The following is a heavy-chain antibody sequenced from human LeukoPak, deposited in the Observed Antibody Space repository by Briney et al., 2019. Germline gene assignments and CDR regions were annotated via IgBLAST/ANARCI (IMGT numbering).Heavy chain of an antibody. CDR1: GLTFSSYS. CDR3: LRELSFGYFDY. CDR2: ISYDGSNK. D-gene: IGHD3-16*02. J-gene: IGHJ4*02. Sequence: PGRSLRLSCAASGLTFSSYSMHWVRQAPGKGLEWVAVISYDGSNKYYADSVKGRFTISRDNSKNTLYLQMNSLRAEDTAVYYCLRELSFGYFDYWGQGTLVTVSS. V-gene: IGHV3-30-3*01.